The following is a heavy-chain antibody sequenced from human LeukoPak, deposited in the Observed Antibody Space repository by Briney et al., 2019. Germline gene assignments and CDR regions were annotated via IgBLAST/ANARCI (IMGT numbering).Heavy chain of an antibody. CDR1: GGSISSYY. J-gene: IGHJ4*02. CDR2: IYYSGGT. V-gene: IGHV4-59*01. Sequence: PSETLSLTCTVSGGSISSYYWSWLRQPPGKGLECIGYIYYSGGTNYNPSLKSRVTISVDTSKNQLSLRLSSVTAADTAVYYCARAGRSGWIGPFDYWGQGTLVTASS. D-gene: IGHD6-19*01. CDR3: ARAGRSGWIGPFDY.